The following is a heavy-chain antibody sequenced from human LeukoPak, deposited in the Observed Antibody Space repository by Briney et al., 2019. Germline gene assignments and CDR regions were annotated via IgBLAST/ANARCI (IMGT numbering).Heavy chain of an antibody. CDR2: INHSGST. CDR1: GGSFSGYY. CDR3: ARGSLGSGYYYDGY. D-gene: IGHD3-22*01. V-gene: IGHV4-34*01. J-gene: IGHJ4*02. Sequence: PSETLSLTCAVYGGSFSGYYWSWIRQPPGKGLEWIGEINHSGSTNYSPSLESRVTISVDTSKNQFSLKLSSVTAADTAVYYCARGSLGSGYYYDGYWGQGTLVTVSS.